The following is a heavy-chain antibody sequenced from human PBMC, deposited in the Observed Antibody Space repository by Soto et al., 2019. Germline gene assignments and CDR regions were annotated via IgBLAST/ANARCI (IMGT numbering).Heavy chain of an antibody. CDR2: ISSNGGTT. J-gene: IGHJ5*01. CDR3: VRRLSANYDS. V-gene: IGHV3-64*01. Sequence: EVQLAESGGGMVQPGGSLRLSCVASGFTFSSYDMHWVRQAPGKGLEYVSSISSNGGTTYYGNSEKGRFTISRDNSKNALYLQMGSLRAEDMAVYYCVRRLSANYDSGGQGTLVTVSS. CDR1: GFTFSSYD. D-gene: IGHD1-7*01.